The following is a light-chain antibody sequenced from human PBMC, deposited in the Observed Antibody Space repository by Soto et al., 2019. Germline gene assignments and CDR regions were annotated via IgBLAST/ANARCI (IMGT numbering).Light chain of an antibody. Sequence: QSVLTQPPSVSAAPGQKVTISCSGSSSNIGNNYVSWYRQFPGTAPKLHIYDINKRPSGIPDRFSGSKSGTSATLGITGLQTGDEADYYCGAWDSSLSVWVFGGGTKLTVL. V-gene: IGLV1-51*01. CDR2: DIN. CDR3: GAWDSSLSVWV. CDR1: SSNIGNNY. J-gene: IGLJ3*02.